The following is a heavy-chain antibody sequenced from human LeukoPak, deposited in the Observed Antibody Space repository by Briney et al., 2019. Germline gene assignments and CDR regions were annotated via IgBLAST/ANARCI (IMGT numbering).Heavy chain of an antibody. CDR1: GASISSYF. D-gene: IGHD3-22*01. CDR2: LSTSGST. Sequence: SETLSLTCTVSGASISSYFWTWIRQPAGKGLEWIGRLSTSGSTDYNPSLKSRVTMSLDTSRNQFSLKLSTVTAADTAVYYCAKSNGYGSIDIWGQGTMVTVSS. J-gene: IGHJ3*02. V-gene: IGHV4-4*07. CDR3: AKSNGYGSIDI.